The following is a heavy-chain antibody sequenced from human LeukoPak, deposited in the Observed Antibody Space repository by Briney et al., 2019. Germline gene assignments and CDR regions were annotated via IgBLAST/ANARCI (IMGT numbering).Heavy chain of an antibody. CDR2: IYYSGST. Sequence: SETLSLTCTVSGGSISSSSDYWGWIRQPPGKGLEWIGSIYYSGSTYYNPSLKSRVTISVDTSKNQFSQKLSSVTAADTAVYYCARLETTVTTIQSYYFDYWGQGTLVTVSS. CDR1: GGSISSSSDY. V-gene: IGHV4-39*01. D-gene: IGHD4-11*01. CDR3: ARLETTVTTIQSYYFDY. J-gene: IGHJ4*02.